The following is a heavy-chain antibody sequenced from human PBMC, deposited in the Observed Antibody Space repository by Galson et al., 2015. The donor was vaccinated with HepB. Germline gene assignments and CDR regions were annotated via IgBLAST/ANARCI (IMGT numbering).Heavy chain of an antibody. CDR2: IYYTGST. CDR1: GGSITSYY. V-gene: IGHV4-59*01. CDR3: ARGSSGYYDG. J-gene: IGHJ4*02. Sequence: ETLSLTCTVSGGSITSYYWGWIRQPPGKGLEWIGYIYYTGSTNYNPSVKSRVSISVDTSKNQISLKLSSVTAADTALYYCARGSSGYYDGWGQGTLVTVSS. D-gene: IGHD3-22*01.